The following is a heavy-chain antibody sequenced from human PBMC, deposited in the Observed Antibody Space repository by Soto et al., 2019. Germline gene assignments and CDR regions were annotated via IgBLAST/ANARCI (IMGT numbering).Heavy chain of an antibody. D-gene: IGHD5-18*01. CDR3: AREVGYSHGAPYGSGAFDI. CDR2: IYYSGST. CDR1: GGSISSGGYY. J-gene: IGHJ3*02. Sequence: SETLSLTCTVSGGSISSGGYYWSWIRQHPGKGLEWIGYIYYSGSTYYNPSLKSRVTISVDTSKNQFSLKLSSVTAADTAVYYCAREVGYSHGAPYGSGAFDIWGQGTMVTVSS. V-gene: IGHV4-31*03.